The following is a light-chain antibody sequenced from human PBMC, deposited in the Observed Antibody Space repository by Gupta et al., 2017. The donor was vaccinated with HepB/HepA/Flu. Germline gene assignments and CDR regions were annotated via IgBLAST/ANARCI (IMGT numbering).Light chain of an antibody. CDR2: GNI. CDR1: SSNIGAGYD. V-gene: IGLV1-40*01. J-gene: IGLJ2*01. Sequence: QSVLTQPPSVSGAPGQRVTISCTGSSSNIGAGYDVHWYQQLPETAPKLRIYGNINRPSGVPDRFSGSKSGTSASLAITGLQAEDEADYYCQSYDSSLSGYVVFGGGTKLTVL. CDR3: QSYDSSLSGYVV.